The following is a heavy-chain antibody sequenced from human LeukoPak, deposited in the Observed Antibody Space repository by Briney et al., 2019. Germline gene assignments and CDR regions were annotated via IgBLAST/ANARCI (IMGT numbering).Heavy chain of an antibody. D-gene: IGHD3-3*01. V-gene: IGHV1-2*02. CDR3: ARVREWEEISGAIPDYFDY. CDR2: IKPKSGAT. J-gene: IGHJ4*02. Sequence: ASVKVSCKTSGYTFTGHFMNWVRQAPEHGLEWMGWIKPKSGATAYAQKFQGRVTMTRDTAINTAYLEVSGLTPDDTAVYYCARVREWEEISGAIPDYFDYWGQGTLITVSS. CDR1: GYTFTGHF.